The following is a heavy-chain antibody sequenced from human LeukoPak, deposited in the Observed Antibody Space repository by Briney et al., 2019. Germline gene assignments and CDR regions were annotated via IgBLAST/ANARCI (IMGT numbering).Heavy chain of an antibody. D-gene: IGHD1-1*01. V-gene: IGHV3-21*01. J-gene: IGHJ6*02. CDR1: AFTFSSYS. Sequence: GGSLRLSCAASAFTFSSYSMNWVRQAPGKGLEWVSSINTTGSYIYYADSVKGRFTISRDNAKNSPYLQMNSLRAEDTAVYYCAGTEHYYYYGMDLWGQGTTVTVSS. CDR2: INTTGSYI. CDR3: AGTEHYYYYGMDL.